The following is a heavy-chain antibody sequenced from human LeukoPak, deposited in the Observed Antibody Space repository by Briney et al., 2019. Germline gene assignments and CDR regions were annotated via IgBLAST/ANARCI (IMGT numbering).Heavy chain of an antibody. CDR1: GYTFTGYY. D-gene: IGHD3-10*01. V-gene: IGHV1-2*06. Sequence: ASVKVSCKASGYTFTGYYMHWVRQAPGQGLEWMGRINPNSGGTNYAQKFQGRVTMTRDTSISTAYMELSRLRSDDTAVYYCARGDSYLSPKEIYYYGSGSHYKGAFDIWGQGTMVTVSS. J-gene: IGHJ3*02. CDR3: ARGDSYLSPKEIYYYGSGSHYKGAFDI. CDR2: INPNSGGT.